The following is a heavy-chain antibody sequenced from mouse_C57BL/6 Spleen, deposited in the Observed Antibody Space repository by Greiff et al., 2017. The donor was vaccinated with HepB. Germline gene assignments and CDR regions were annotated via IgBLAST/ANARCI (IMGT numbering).Heavy chain of an antibody. CDR3: ASYGSSIYSWFAY. CDR2: ISSGSSTI. V-gene: IGHV5-17*01. Sequence: EVMLVESGGGLVKPGGSLKLSCAASGFTFSDYGMHWVRQAPEKGLEWVAYISSGSSTIYYADTVKGRFTISRDNAKNTLFLQMTSLRSEDTAMYYCASYGSSIYSWFAYWGQGTLVTVSA. CDR1: GFTFSDYG. J-gene: IGHJ3*01. D-gene: IGHD1-1*01.